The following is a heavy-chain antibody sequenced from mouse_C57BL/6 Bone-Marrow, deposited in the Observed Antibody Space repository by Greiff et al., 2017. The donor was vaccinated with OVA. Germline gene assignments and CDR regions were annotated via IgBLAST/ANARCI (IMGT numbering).Heavy chain of an antibody. CDR2: INPSTGGT. J-gene: IGHJ3*01. CDR1: GYSFTGYY. V-gene: IGHV1-42*01. Sequence: EVKLVESGPELVKPGASVKISCKASGYSFTGYYMNWVKQSPEKSLEWIGEINPSTGGTTYNQKFKAKATLTVDKSSSTAYMQLKSLTSEDSAVYYCAGGFAYWGQGTLVTVSA. CDR3: AGGFAY.